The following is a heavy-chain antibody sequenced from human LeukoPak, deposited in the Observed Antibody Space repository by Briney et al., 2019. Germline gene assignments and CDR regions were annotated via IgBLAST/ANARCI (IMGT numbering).Heavy chain of an antibody. Sequence: SETLSLTCTVSGGSISSSYWSWIRQPPGKGLEWIGYIYYSGSTNYNPSLKSRVTISVDTSKNQFSLKLSSVTAADTAVYYCAREGDGYNRFDYWGQGTLVTVSS. CDR2: IYYSGST. CDR3: AREGDGYNRFDY. D-gene: IGHD5-12*01. CDR1: GGSISSSY. J-gene: IGHJ4*02. V-gene: IGHV4-59*01.